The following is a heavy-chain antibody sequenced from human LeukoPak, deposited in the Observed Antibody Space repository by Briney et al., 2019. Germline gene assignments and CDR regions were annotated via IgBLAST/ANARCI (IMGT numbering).Heavy chain of an antibody. CDR1: GFTFSSYA. V-gene: IGHV3-30*01. Sequence: GGSLRLSCAASGFTFSSYAMHWVRQAPGKGLEWVAVISYDGSNKYYADSVKGRFTISRDNSKNTLYLQMNSLRAENTAVYYCARGISNSVAVDYWGQGTLVTVSS. CDR2: ISYDGSNK. J-gene: IGHJ4*02. D-gene: IGHD4-23*01. CDR3: ARGISNSVAVDY.